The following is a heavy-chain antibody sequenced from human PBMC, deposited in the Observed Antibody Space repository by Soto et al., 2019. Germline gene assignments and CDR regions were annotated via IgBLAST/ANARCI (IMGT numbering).Heavy chain of an antibody. J-gene: IGHJ6*02. Sequence: LRLPRSASGFPFRSYGTHWVRQAPGKGLEWVAVISYDGSNKYYADSVKGRFTISRDNSKNTLYLQMNSLRAEDTAVYYCAKILSGSSSAYYYYGMDVWGQGTTVTVSS. V-gene: IGHV3-30*18. CDR3: AKILSGSSSAYYYYGMDV. D-gene: IGHD6-6*01. CDR1: GFPFRSYG. CDR2: ISYDGSNK.